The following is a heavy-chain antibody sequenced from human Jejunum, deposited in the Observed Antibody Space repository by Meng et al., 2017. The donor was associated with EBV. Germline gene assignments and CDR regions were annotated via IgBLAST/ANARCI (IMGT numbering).Heavy chain of an antibody. D-gene: IGHD1-26*01. J-gene: IGHJ4*02. CDR3: ARVLGGSYVLSH. Sequence: QVQLVQSGAEVKKPXXSXKGSCKSSGYTFSDYYIHWVRQAPGQGLEWMGIMSPSGGSTSYAQKFQGRVIMTRDTSTSTVYMELSSLRSEDTAMYYCARVLGGSYVLSHWGQGTLVTVSS. CDR1: GYTFSDYY. V-gene: IGHV1-46*01. CDR2: MSPSGGST.